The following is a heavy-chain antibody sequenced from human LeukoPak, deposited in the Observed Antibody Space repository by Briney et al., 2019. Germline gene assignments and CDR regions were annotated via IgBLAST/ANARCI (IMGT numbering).Heavy chain of an antibody. CDR1: GDSVSSNSAA. CDR2: TYYRSKWYN. J-gene: IGHJ5*02. V-gene: IGHV6-1*01. D-gene: IGHD3-10*01. Sequence: SQTLSLTCAISGDSVSSNSAAWNWIRQSPSRGLEWLGRTYYRSKWYNDYAVSVKSRISINPDTSKNQLSLQLNSVTPEDTAVYYCARDPSSKYYGSGTYYVFGWFDPWGQGTLVTVSS. CDR3: ARDPSSKYYGSGTYYVFGWFDP.